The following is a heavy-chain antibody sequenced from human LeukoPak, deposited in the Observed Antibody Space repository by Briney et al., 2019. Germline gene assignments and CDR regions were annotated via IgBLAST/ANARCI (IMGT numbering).Heavy chain of an antibody. J-gene: IGHJ4*02. CDR3: ARAPGRNHYYHSNTLHFDY. V-gene: IGHV4-61*02. CDR1: GGSISSGSYY. Sequence: PSETLSLTCTVSGGSISSGSYYWSWIRQPAGKGLEWIGRIYTSGSTNYNPSLKSRVTISVDTSKNQFSLKLSSVTAADTAVYYCARAPGRNHYYHSNTLHFDYWGQGTLVTVSS. CDR2: IYTSGST. D-gene: IGHD3-22*01.